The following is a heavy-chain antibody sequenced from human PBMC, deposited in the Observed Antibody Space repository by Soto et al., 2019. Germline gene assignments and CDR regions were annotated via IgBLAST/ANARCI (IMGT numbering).Heavy chain of an antibody. D-gene: IGHD6-13*01. Sequence: ASVKVSCKASGYTFIKYGIAWVRQAPGQGLEWMGWISPYDDNTIYAQKFQGRVTMTADRSTRTVYLDLRSLKSNDTAVYYCAKDLAAAGSYGMDVWGQGTTVTVSS. CDR1: GYTFIKYG. V-gene: IGHV1-18*01. CDR2: ISPYDDNT. CDR3: AKDLAAAGSYGMDV. J-gene: IGHJ6*02.